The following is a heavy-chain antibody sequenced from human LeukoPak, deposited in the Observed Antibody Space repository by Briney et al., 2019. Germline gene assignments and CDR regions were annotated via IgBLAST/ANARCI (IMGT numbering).Heavy chain of an antibody. D-gene: IGHD4-17*01. CDR3: AKDRTGQAY. Sequence: GGSLRLSCAASGFTFSNYWMSWVRQTPGKGLEWVANIKEDGSDKYYVDSLKGRFTISRDNAKNSLYLQINSLKAEDTAVYYCAKDRTGQAYWGQGTLVTVSS. CDR2: IKEDGSDK. V-gene: IGHV3-7*03. J-gene: IGHJ4*02. CDR1: GFTFSNYW.